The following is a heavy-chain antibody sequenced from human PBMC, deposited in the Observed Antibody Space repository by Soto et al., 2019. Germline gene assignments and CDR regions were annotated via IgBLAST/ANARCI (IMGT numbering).Heavy chain of an antibody. CDR2: ISYDGNNK. Sequence: GGSLRLSCAASGFTYSTYTMHWVRQAPGKGLEWVAVISYDGNNKFYADSVKGRFTISRDDSKNSAYLQMNSLKIDDTAVYYCVRVDKQLGTTFFDHWGQGILVTVSS. CDR3: VRVDKQLGTTFFDH. CDR1: GFTYSTYT. J-gene: IGHJ4*02. D-gene: IGHD1-1*01. V-gene: IGHV3-30-3*01.